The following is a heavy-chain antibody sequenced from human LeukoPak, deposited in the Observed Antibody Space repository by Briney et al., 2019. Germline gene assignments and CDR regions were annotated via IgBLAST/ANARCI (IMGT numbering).Heavy chain of an antibody. D-gene: IGHD4-11*01. V-gene: IGHV4-59*01. CDR2: IYYSGST. J-gene: IGHJ4*02. CDR1: GGSFSGYY. Sequence: SETLSLTCAVYGGSFSGYYWSWIRQPPGKGLEWIGYIYYSGSTNYNPSLKSRVTISVDTSKNQFSLKLSSVTAADTAVYYCARGPRNFYYFDYWGQGTLVTVSS. CDR3: ARGPRNFYYFDY.